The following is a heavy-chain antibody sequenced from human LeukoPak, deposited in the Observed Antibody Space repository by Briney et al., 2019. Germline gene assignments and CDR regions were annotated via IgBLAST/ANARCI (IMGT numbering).Heavy chain of an antibody. CDR1: GYTFTGYY. D-gene: IGHD3-3*01. CDR2: INPNSGGT. Sequence: ASVKVSCTASGYTFTGYYMHWVRQAPGQGLEWVGWINPNSGGTNYAQKFQGRVTMTRDTSISTAYKELSRLRSDDTAVYYCAREGGFCRGYHRTYQFDPWGQGTLVTVSS. CDR3: AREGGFCRGYHRTYQFDP. V-gene: IGHV1-2*02. J-gene: IGHJ5*02.